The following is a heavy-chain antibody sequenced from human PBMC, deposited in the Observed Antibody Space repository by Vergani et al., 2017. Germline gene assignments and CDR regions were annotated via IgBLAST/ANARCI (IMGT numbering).Heavy chain of an antibody. Sequence: QVQLVQSGAEVKKPGASVKVSCKASGYTFRNYRITWVRQASGQGLEWLGWISPYNGHTKYAQKLQDRVTMITDTSKTTAYIEVRGLRSDDTAVYYCARDGTDIFVSSSDYSHLLYYWGQGILVTVSS. J-gene: IGHJ4*02. CDR2: ISPYNGHT. CDR1: GYTFRNYR. V-gene: IGHV1-18*01. CDR3: ARDGTDIFVSSSDYSHLLYY. D-gene: IGHD3-22*01.